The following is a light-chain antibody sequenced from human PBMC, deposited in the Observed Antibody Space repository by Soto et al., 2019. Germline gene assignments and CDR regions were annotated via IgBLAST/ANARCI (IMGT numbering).Light chain of an antibody. CDR3: QQGSDWPPRYT. Sequence: EMVLTQSPATLSLSPGERVTLSCRASQSVSNSLVWYQQKAGQAPRLLIYGISYRATGVPARFSGSGSGTAFTLTISSLEPQDFAIYYSQQGSDWPPRYTFGQGTKLEI. CDR1: QSVSNS. J-gene: IGKJ2*01. V-gene: IGKV3-11*01. CDR2: GIS.